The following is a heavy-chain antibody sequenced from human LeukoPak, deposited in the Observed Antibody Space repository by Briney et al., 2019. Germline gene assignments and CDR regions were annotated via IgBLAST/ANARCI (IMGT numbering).Heavy chain of an antibody. CDR1: GFTFDSYA. V-gene: IGHV3-23*01. D-gene: IGHD2-15*01. J-gene: IGHJ5*02. Sequence: GGSLRLSCAASGFTFDSYAMSWVRQAPGKGLEWVSAVSRFGGTTYYADSAKGRFTISRDNSNNTVYLQMNSLRVGDTALYYCVKHVGTRWSNNRFDPWGQGTLVTVS. CDR2: VSRFGGTT. CDR3: VKHVGTRWSNNRFDP.